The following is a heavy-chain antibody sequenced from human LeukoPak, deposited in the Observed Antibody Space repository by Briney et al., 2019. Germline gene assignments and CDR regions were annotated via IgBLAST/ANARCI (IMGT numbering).Heavy chain of an antibody. J-gene: IGHJ4*02. Sequence: ASVKLSCNSSGYSFTTYGFSWICLPPAPGQELKCWVSGHTGNTNYGERFQGRVNVTIDPSTSTVYLGLTNLRSDDTAVYFCERGEASASLYYFDFWGQGTLVSVS. CDR3: ERGEASASLYYFDF. V-gene: IGHV1-18*01. CDR2: VSGHTGNT. CDR1: GYSFTTYG.